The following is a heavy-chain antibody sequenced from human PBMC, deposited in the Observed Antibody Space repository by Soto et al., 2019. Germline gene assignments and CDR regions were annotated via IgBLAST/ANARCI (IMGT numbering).Heavy chain of an antibody. CDR1: GFTFDDYA. J-gene: IGHJ2*01. Sequence: GGSLRLSCAASGFTFDDYAMHWVRQAPGKGLEWVSGISWNSGSIGYADSVKGRFTISRDNAKNSLYLQMNSLRAEDTALYYCAKDRAAVTTGVDWYFDLWGRDTLVTVSS. CDR2: ISWNSGSI. V-gene: IGHV3-9*01. CDR3: AKDRAAVTTGVDWYFDL. D-gene: IGHD4-17*01.